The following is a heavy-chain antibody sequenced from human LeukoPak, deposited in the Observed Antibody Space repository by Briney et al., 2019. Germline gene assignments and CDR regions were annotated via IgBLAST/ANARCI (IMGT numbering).Heavy chain of an antibody. J-gene: IGHJ5*02. CDR2: INHSGST. V-gene: IGHV4-34*01. CDR1: GGSFSGYY. Sequence: SETLSLTRAVYGGSFSGYYWCWIRQPPGKGLEWIGEINHSGSTNYNPSLKSRVTISVDTSKNQFSLKLSSVTAADTAVYYCARGRRDNWFDPWGQGTLVTVSS. CDR3: ARGRRDNWFDP.